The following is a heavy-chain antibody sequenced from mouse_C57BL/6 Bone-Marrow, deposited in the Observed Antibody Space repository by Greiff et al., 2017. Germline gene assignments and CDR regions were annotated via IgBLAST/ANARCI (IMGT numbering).Heavy chain of an antibody. V-gene: IGHV1-69*01. J-gene: IGHJ4*01. CDR2: IDPSDSYT. CDR3: AILSMDY. CDR1: GYTFTSYW. Sequence: QVQLQQPGAELVMPGASVKLSCKASGYTFTSYWMHWVKQRPGQGLEWIGEIDPSDSYTNYNQKFKGKSTLTVDKSSSTAYVQLSSLTSEDSAVYYCAILSMDYWGQGTSVTVSS. D-gene: IGHD1-1*02.